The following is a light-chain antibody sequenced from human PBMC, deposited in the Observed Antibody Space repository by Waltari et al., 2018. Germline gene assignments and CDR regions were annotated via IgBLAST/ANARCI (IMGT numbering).Light chain of an antibody. J-gene: IGLJ3*02. CDR3: SSYAGSAISV. CDR1: SCDIGNYNL. V-gene: IGLV2-23*02. CDR2: DVN. Sequence: QSALTQTATVSGSPGQSITIPCSGSSCDIGNYNLASWYQTNPGKAPTLIIYDVNKRPSRISNLFSGSKSGNMAFLTIPGLQTAAESDQYCSSYAGSAISVYGGQTKLTVL.